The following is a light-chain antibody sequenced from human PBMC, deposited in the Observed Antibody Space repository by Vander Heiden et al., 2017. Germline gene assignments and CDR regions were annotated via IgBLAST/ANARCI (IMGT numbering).Light chain of an antibody. V-gene: IGKV3-11*01. J-gene: IGKJ2*01. Sequence: EIVLTQSPATLSLSPGDRATLSCRSSQSVSSDLSWYQHKPGQAPRLLISYASHRDTGIPARFSGSGSGTDFTLTISSLEPEDVAVYYCQQSKNWPDTFGQGTKLEIK. CDR3: QQSKNWPDT. CDR2: YAS. CDR1: QSVSSD.